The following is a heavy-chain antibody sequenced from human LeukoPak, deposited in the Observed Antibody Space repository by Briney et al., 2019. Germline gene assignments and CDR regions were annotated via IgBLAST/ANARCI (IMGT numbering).Heavy chain of an antibody. CDR1: GYTFTSNY. J-gene: IGHJ4*02. CDR3: ARGDSSGYFRHFDY. D-gene: IGHD3-22*01. CDR2: ISPSGGST. Sequence: ASVKVSCKAFGYTFTSNYMHWVRQAPGQGPEWMGVISPSGGSTTYAQKFQGRVTLTRDMSTSTDYLELSSLRSDDTAVYYCARGDSSGYFRHFDYWGQGTLVTVSS. V-gene: IGHV1-46*01.